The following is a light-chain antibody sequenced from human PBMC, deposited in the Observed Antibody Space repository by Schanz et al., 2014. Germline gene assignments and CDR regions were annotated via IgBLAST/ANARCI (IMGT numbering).Light chain of an antibody. Sequence: DIQMTQSPSTLSASVGDRVTITCRASQSISSWLAWYQQKPGKAPKLLIYDASSLETGVPSRFSGSGSGTDFTFTISSLQPEDIATYYCQQYDNPVYTFGQGTKLEIK. CDR2: DAS. V-gene: IGKV1-5*01. CDR3: QQYDNPVYT. CDR1: QSISSW. J-gene: IGKJ2*01.